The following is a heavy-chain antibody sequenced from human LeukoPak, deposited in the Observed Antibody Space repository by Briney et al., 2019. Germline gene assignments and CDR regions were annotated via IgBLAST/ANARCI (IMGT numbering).Heavy chain of an antibody. CDR1: RFTFSSYG. J-gene: IGHJ4*02. CDR3: AKGYGSGSYDD. Sequence: PGGSLRLSCAASRFTFSSYGMHWVRQPPGKGLEWVAFIRYGGSYKYYADSVKGRFTISRDNFKTTLYLQMNSLRAEDTAVYYCAKGYGSGSYDDWGQGTLVTVCS. V-gene: IGHV3-30*02. D-gene: IGHD3-10*01. CDR2: IRYGGSYK.